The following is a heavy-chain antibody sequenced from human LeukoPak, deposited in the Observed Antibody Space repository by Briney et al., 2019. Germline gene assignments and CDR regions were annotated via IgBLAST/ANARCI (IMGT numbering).Heavy chain of an antibody. CDR1: GYTFTSYG. CDR2: ISAYNGNT. CDR3: ARDRYSGSLYYYYYYMDV. Sequence: ASVKVSCKASGYTFTSYGIIWVRQAPGQGLEWMGWISAYNGNTNYAQKLQGRVTMTTDTSTSTAYMELRSLRSDDTAVYYCARDRYSGSLYYYYYYMDVWGKGTTVTVSS. J-gene: IGHJ6*03. D-gene: IGHD1-26*01. V-gene: IGHV1-18*01.